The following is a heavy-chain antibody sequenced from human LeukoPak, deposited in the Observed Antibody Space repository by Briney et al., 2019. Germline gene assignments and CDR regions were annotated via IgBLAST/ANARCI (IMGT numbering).Heavy chain of an antibody. D-gene: IGHD1-26*01. CDR2: ITSSGTYI. CDR3: ARASGGWDLDY. V-gene: IGHV3-21*06. Sequence: GGSLTLSCAASGFSFNLFHMNWVRQAPGKGLEWVSSITSSGTYITYVDSVQGRFTISRDNAKNSLYLQMNSLRVDDTALYYCARASGGWDLDYWGHGSLVTVSS. CDR1: GFSFNLFH. J-gene: IGHJ4*01.